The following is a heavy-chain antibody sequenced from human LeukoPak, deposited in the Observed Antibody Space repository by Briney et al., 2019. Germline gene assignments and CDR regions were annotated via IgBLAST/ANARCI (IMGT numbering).Heavy chain of an antibody. Sequence: EASVKVSCKASGYTFTSYAMNWVRQAPGQGLEWMGWINTNTGNPTYAQGFTGRFVFSLDTSVSTAYLQISSLKAEDTAVYYCARVTLGYCSSTSCPYYYYYGTDVWGQGTTVTVSS. CDR2: INTNTGNP. CDR3: ARVTLGYCSSTSCPYYYYYGTDV. V-gene: IGHV7-4-1*02. D-gene: IGHD2-2*01. CDR1: GYTFTSYA. J-gene: IGHJ6*02.